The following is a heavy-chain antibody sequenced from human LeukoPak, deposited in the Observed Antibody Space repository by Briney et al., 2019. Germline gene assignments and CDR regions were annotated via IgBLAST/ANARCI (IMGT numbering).Heavy chain of an antibody. CDR2: IRWKSGAS. Sequence: SLRFSCAASGFSFDDYDMHWVRQAPGKGLEWVSGIRWKSGASDYADSVRGRFTISKDNAKNSLYLQLNSLRVEDTALYYCAKVMGGYGGGFDHWGQGTLVTVSS. D-gene: IGHD5-12*01. CDR3: AKVMGGYGGGFDH. J-gene: IGHJ4*02. CDR1: GFSFDDYD. V-gene: IGHV3-9*01.